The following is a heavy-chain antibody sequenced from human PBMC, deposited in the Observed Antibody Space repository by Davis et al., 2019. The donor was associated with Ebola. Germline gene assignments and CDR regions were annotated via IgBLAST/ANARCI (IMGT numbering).Heavy chain of an antibody. D-gene: IGHD6-19*01. CDR3: ARHRVYSSGWYYFDY. V-gene: IGHV4-4*02. J-gene: IGHJ4*02. CDR1: GGSISSSNW. CDR2: IYYSGST. Sequence: SETLSLTCAVSGGSISSSNWWSWVRQPPGKGLEWIGYIYYSGSTNYNPSLKSRVTISVDTSKNQFSLKLSSVTAADTAVYYCARHRVYSSGWYYFDYWGQGTLVTVSS.